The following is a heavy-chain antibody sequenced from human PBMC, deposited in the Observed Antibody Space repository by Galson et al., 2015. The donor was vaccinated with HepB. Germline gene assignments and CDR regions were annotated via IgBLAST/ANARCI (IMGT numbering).Heavy chain of an antibody. CDR3: AKGYGLFDL. Sequence: SLRLSCAASGFTFGSTAMTWVRQAPGKGLEWVSGISANGGRRFYAESVKGRFTISRDNSKNTLPFQMNSLRAEDTAVYYCAKGYGLFDLWGQGTLVTVSS. CDR1: GFTFGSTA. J-gene: IGHJ5*02. V-gene: IGHV3-23*01. D-gene: IGHD4-17*01. CDR2: ISANGGRR.